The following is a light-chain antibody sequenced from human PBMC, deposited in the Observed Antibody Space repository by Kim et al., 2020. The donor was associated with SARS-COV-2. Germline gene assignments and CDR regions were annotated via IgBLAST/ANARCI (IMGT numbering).Light chain of an antibody. J-gene: IGKJ5*01. CDR3: LQHNTYPIT. Sequence: ASVGDRVTITWRASQDIRNDLGWYQQNPGRAAKRLIYGASSLQSGVPSRFSGSGSGSEFTLTISSLQPEDFATYFCLQHNTYPITFGQGTRLEIK. CDR1: QDIRND. V-gene: IGKV1-17*01. CDR2: GAS.